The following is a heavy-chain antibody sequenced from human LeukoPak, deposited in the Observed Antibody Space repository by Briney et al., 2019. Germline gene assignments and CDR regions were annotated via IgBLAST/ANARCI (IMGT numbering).Heavy chain of an antibody. D-gene: IGHD3-22*01. V-gene: IGHV4-61*01. CDR1: CGSVNHGTFF. J-gene: IGHJ4*02. CDR2: ISNSGST. Sequence: PSETLSLTCAVSCGSVNHGTFFWTWIRQPPGKGLEWIGYISNSGSTNYNPSLNSRVTISSDTSKTQFSLKLTSVTAADTAVYYCARSPSGYRFDSWGQGTLVTVSS. CDR3: ARSPSGYRFDS.